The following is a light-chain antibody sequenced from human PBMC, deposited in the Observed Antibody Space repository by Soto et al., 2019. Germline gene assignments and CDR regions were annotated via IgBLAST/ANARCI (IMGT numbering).Light chain of an antibody. CDR3: QHCGSSPPWT. Sequence: EIVLTQSPGTLSLSPGERATRSYRASQSISCSFLPWYQQKPGQAPRLLIYGASSRATGIPDRFSGSGSGTDFTLTISRLEPEDFAVYFCQHCGSSPPWTFGQGTKVEIK. CDR1: QSISCSF. J-gene: IGKJ1*01. CDR2: GAS. V-gene: IGKV3-20*01.